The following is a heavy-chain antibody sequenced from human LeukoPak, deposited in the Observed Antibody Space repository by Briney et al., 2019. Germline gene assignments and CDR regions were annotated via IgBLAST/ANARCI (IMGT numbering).Heavy chain of an antibody. J-gene: IGHJ4*02. Sequence: GASLKVSCKASGYTFTDYSMHWVRQAPGHGLEWMGWINPNSGDTDYAQKYQGSVTMTRDTSISTAYLEVSRLTSDDTAVYFCARDAIAAAGAGAWGQGTLVTVSS. V-gene: IGHV1-2*02. D-gene: IGHD6-13*01. CDR2: INPNSGDT. CDR1: GYTFTDYS. CDR3: ARDAIAAAGAGA.